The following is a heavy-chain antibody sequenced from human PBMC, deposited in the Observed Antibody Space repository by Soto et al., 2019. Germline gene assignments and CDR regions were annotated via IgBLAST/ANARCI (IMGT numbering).Heavy chain of an antibody. CDR1: RYTFISYD. V-gene: IGHV1-8*01. D-gene: IGHD6-19*01. CDR3: ARKVGSGWWYNWFDP. Sequence: VASVKVSCKASRYTFISYDINWVRQATGQGLEWMGWMNPKSANTGYAQNFQGRVTMTRNTSTSTAYMELRSLRSDDTAVYYCARKVGSGWWYNWFDPWGQGTLVTVSS. CDR2: MNPKSANT. J-gene: IGHJ5*02.